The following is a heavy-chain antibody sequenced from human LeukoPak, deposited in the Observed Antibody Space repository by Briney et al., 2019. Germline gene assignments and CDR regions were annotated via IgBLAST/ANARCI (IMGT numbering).Heavy chain of an antibody. CDR3: AKDYQLYYDSGPLDY. CDR1: GFTFDDYG. CDR2: INWNGGST. Sequence: GGSLRLSCAASGFTFDDYGMSWVRQAPGKGLEWVSGINWNGGSTGYADSVKGRFTISRDNAKNSLYLQMNSLRAEDTALYYRAKDYQLYYDSGPLDYWGQGTLVTVSS. J-gene: IGHJ4*02. V-gene: IGHV3-20*04. D-gene: IGHD3-22*01.